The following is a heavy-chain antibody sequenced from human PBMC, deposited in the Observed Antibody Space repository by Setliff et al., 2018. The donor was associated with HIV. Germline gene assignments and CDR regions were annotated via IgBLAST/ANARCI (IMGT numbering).Heavy chain of an antibody. V-gene: IGHV3-23*01. D-gene: IGHD3-22*01. CDR1: GFTFSSYG. CDR3: AKDVYVAKYYYGSSGYSGSYYFDY. J-gene: IGHJ4*02. Sequence: GGSLRLSCAAFGFTFSSYGMSWVRQAPGKGLEWVSTISGRDGRTYYADPVKGRFTISRDSSKNTLYLQMNSLRAEDTAVYYCAKDVYVAKYYYGSSGYSGSYYFDYWGQGTLVTVSS. CDR2: ISGRDGRT.